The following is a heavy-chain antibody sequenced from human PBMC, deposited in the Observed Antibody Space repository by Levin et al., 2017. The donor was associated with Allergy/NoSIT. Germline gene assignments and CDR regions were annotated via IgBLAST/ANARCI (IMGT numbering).Heavy chain of an antibody. D-gene: IGHD6-6*01. J-gene: IGHJ6*02. Sequence: GGSLRLSCAVSGFTFSSYAMSWVRQAPGKGLEWVSSISGSGGSTYYADSVMGRLTISRDNPKNTLYLQMNSLRGEDTAVYYCAKEWGSSPSYGMDVWGQGTTVTVSS. CDR3: AKEWGSSPSYGMDV. CDR2: ISGSGGST. CDR1: GFTFSSYA. V-gene: IGHV3-23*01.